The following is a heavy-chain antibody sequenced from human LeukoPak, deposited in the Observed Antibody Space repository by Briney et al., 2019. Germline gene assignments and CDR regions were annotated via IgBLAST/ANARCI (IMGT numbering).Heavy chain of an antibody. J-gene: IGHJ4*02. Sequence: GGSLRLSCAASGFTFGSYWMHWVRQAPGEGLVWVARIKTDGSITNYADSVKGRFTISRDNAMNTLYLQMNSLRAEDSALYYCTRDMQGSRLYLVGSQNDWGQGTLVTVSS. D-gene: IGHD1-26*01. CDR3: TRDMQGSRLYLVGSQND. V-gene: IGHV3-74*01. CDR2: IKTDGSIT. CDR1: GFTFGSYW.